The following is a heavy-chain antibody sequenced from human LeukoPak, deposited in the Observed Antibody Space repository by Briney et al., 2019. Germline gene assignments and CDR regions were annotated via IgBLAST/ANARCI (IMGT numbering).Heavy chain of an antibody. J-gene: IGHJ4*02. D-gene: IGHD2-8*01. Sequence: PGGSLRLSCAASGFTFRNAWMSWVRQAPGKGLEWVGRIKSKTDGGTADYAAPVKGRFTISRDDSKNTLYLQMNSLKTEETAVYYCATVPCCSNDDCYATDYWGQGTLVTVSS. CDR3: ATVPCCSNDDCYATDY. V-gene: IGHV3-15*01. CDR2: IKSKTDGGTA. CDR1: GFTFRNAW.